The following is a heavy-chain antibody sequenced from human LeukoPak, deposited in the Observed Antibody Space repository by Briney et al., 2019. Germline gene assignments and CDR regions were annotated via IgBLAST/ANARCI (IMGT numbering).Heavy chain of an antibody. V-gene: IGHV4-59*01. D-gene: IGHD3-22*01. CDR3: ARDRSDSSGYPKRAYYFDY. CDR1: GGSISSYY. CDR2: IYYSGST. Sequence: SETLSPTCTVSGGSISSYYWSWIRQPPGKGLEWIGYIYYSGSTNYNPSLKSRVTISVDTSKNQFSLKLSSVTAADTAVYYCARDRSDSSGYPKRAYYFDYWGQGTLVTVSS. J-gene: IGHJ4*02.